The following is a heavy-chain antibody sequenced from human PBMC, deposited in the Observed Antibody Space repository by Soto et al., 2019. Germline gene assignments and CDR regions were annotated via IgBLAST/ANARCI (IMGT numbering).Heavy chain of an antibody. Sequence: ASVKVSCKASGYTFTSYGISWVRQAPGQGLEWMGWISAYNGNTNYAQKLQGRVTMTTDTSTSTAYMELRSLRSDDTAVYYCASHLPFRDYYYGMDVWGQGTTVTVSS. V-gene: IGHV1-18*01. CDR2: ISAYNGNT. D-gene: IGHD3-16*01. CDR3: ASHLPFRDYYYGMDV. CDR1: GYTFTSYG. J-gene: IGHJ6*02.